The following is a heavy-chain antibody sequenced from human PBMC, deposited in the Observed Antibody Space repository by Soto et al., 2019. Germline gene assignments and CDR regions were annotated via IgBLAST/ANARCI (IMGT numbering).Heavy chain of an antibody. CDR1: GYTFTSYG. CDR2: ISAYNGNT. D-gene: IGHD3-22*01. J-gene: IGHJ3*02. CDR3: ARDRRRITMIVVVMGAFDI. Sequence: ASVKVSCKASGYTFTSYGISWVRQAPGQGLEWMGCISAYNGNTNYAQKLQGRVTMTTDTSTSTAYMELRSLRSDDTAVYYCARDRRRITMIVVVMGAFDIWGQGTMVTVSS. V-gene: IGHV1-18*04.